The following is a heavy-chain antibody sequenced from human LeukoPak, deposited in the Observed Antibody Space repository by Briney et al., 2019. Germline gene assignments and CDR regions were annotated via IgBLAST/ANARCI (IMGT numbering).Heavy chain of an antibody. D-gene: IGHD5-18*01. CDR1: GCTISSNM. J-gene: IGHJ6*01. Sequence: GASLILSCGASGCTISSNMRHRVRQPPGKGLVWVSRITGDGRSQRYADSGKGRFTISRDNSQNPLYLQLNSRRVEDMAVYYCASTGVSQRGTASAEYYGRDVGGERPTVTVS. CDR3: ASTGVSQRGTASAEYYGRDV. CDR2: ITGDGRSQ. V-gene: IGHV3-74*01.